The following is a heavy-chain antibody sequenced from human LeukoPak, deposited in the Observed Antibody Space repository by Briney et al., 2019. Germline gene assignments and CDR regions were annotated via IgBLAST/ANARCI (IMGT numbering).Heavy chain of an antibody. J-gene: IGHJ4*02. V-gene: IGHV3-30*18. CDR1: GFTFSSYG. CDR2: ISYDGSNK. D-gene: IGHD4-17*01. CDR3: AKGEKTTVTTPDY. Sequence: GGSLRLSCAASGFTFSSYGMHWVRQAPGKGLEWVAVISYDGSNKYYADSVKGRFTISRDNSKNTLYLQMDSLRAEDTAVYYCAKGEKTTVTTPDYWGQGTLVTVSP.